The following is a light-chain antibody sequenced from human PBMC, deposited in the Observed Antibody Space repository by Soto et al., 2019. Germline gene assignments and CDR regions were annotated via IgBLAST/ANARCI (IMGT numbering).Light chain of an antibody. V-gene: IGKV1-27*01. CDR2: AAS. CDR1: QGITNY. Sequence: DIQMTQSPSSLSASVGDRVTISCRASQGITNYLAWYQQKPGKVPKLLVYAASTLQSGVPSRFSGSGSGTDFTLTISSLQPEDVATYYCQKYNGAPRAFGQGTKVEIK. CDR3: QKYNGAPRA. J-gene: IGKJ1*01.